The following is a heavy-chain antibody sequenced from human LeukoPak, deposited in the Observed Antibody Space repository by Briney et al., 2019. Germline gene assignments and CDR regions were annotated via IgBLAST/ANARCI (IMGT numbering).Heavy chain of an antibody. D-gene: IGHD4-11*01. J-gene: IGHJ6*03. V-gene: IGHV7-4-1*02. CDR3: ARAVTTWHYYYYYMDV. CDR2: INTNTGNP. CDR1: GYTFTSYG. Sequence: ASVKVSCKASGYTFTSYGISWVRQAPGQGLEWMGWINTNTGNPTYAQGFTGRFVFSLDTSVSTAYLQISSLKAEDTAVYYCARAVTTWHYYYYYMDVWGKGTTVTVSS.